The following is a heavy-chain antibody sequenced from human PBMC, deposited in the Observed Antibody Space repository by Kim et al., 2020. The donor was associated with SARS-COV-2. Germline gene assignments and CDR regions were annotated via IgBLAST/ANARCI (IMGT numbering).Heavy chain of an antibody. J-gene: IGHJ4*02. V-gene: IGHV1-2*02. CDR3: ARDRIVVVPAAKGEFDY. CDR1: GYTFTGYY. CDR2: INPNSGGT. Sequence: ASVKVSCKASGYTFTGYYMHWVRQAPGQGLEWMGWINPNSGGTNYAQKFQGRVTMTRDTSISTAYMELSRLRSDDTAVYYCARDRIVVVPAAKGEFDYWGQGTLVTVSS. D-gene: IGHD2-2*01.